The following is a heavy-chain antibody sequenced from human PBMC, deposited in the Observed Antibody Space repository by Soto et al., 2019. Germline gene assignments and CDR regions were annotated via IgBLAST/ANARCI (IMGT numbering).Heavy chain of an antibody. J-gene: IGHJ4*02. D-gene: IGHD2-8*01. CDR1: GYTFTSYG. CDR3: ARDLGIVLMVYAVPRFDY. V-gene: IGHV1-18*01. CDR2: ISAYNGNT. Sequence: ASVKVSCKASGYTFTSYGISWVRQAPGQGLEWMGWISAYNGNTNYAQKLQGRVTMTTDTSTSTACTELRSLRSDDTAVYYCARDLGIVLMVYAVPRFDYWGQGTQVTAPQ.